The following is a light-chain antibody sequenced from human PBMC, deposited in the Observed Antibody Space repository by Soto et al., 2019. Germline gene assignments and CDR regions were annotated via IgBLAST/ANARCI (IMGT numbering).Light chain of an antibody. CDR2: GAS. CDR3: QQSNNWPYT. J-gene: IGKJ2*01. Sequence: EILMTQSPATLSVSPGERATLSCRASQSVSHNLAWYQQKPGQAPRFLFYGASTRATGIPARFSGSGSGTDFTLTISSLQSEDFAVYYCQQSNNWPYTFGQGTKLEIK. V-gene: IGKV3-15*01. CDR1: QSVSHN.